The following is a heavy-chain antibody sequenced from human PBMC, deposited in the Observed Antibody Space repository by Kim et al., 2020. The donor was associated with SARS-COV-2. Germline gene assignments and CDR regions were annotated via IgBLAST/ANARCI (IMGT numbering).Heavy chain of an antibody. CDR1: GFSLSPFA. V-gene: IGHV3-48*02. CDR2: ITRNSNRI. CDR3: ARRYSTGRFWHFDL. D-gene: IGHD5-18*01. Sequence: GGSLRLSCAASGFSLSPFAMNWVRQAPGKGLEWVSYITRNSNRIYYADSVKGRFTISRDNAQNSLFLQMNSLTDGDTAVDYCARRYSTGRFWHFDLWGRG. J-gene: IGHJ2*01.